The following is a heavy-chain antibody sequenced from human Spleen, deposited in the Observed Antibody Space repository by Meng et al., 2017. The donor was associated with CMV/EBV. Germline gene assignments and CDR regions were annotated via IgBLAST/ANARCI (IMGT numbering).Heavy chain of an antibody. CDR1: GFTFSNYG. Sequence: GESLKISCGASGFTFSNYGIHWVRQAPGKGLEWLAFTRHDGSNKYYVGSVKGRFTISRDNSKNTLYLQMNSLRAEDTAAYYCAKNLRDDYDNLYYFDCWGQGTLVTVSS. CDR3: AKNLRDDYDNLYYFDC. J-gene: IGHJ4*02. CDR2: TRHDGSNK. D-gene: IGHD4-17*01. V-gene: IGHV3-30*02.